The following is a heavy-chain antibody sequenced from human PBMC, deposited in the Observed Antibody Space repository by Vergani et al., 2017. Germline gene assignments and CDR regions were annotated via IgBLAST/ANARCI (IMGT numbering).Heavy chain of an antibody. CDR3: ARGTWQQLVLCWFDP. J-gene: IGHJ5*02. V-gene: IGHV1-2*02. Sequence: QVQLVQSGAEVKKPGASVKVSCKASGYTFTGYYMHWVRQATGQGLEWMGWINPNSGGTNYAQKFQGRVTMTRDTSISTAYMELSRLSSDDTAVYYCARGTWQQLVLCWFDPWGQGTLVTVSS. D-gene: IGHD6-13*01. CDR2: INPNSGGT. CDR1: GYTFTGYY.